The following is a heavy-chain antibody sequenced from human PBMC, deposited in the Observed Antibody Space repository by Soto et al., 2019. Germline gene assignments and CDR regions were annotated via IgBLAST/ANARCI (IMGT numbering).Heavy chain of an antibody. CDR3: ARAGYCRSTSGRNYYYYGRDV. CDR1: GDSVSSNSAA. J-gene: IGHJ6*02. V-gene: IGHV6-1*01. Sequence: PSQTLSLTCAISGDSVSSNSAAWNWIRQSPSRGLEWLGRTYYRSKWYNDYAVSVKSRITINPDTSKNQFSLQLNSVTPEDTALYYCARAGYCRSTSGRNYYYYGRDVWGQGTTVTVSS. D-gene: IGHD2-2*01. CDR2: TYYRSKWYN.